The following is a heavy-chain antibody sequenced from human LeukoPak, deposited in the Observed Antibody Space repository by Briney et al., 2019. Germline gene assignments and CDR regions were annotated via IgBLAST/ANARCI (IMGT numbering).Heavy chain of an antibody. Sequence: KPSETLSLTCTVSGGSISSGSYYWSWIRQPAGKGLEWIGRIYTSGSTNYNPSLKSRVTISVDTSKNQFSLKLSSVTAADTAVYYCARMWTAVAGRRAFDIWGQGTMVTVSS. J-gene: IGHJ3*02. CDR3: ARMWTAVAGRRAFDI. CDR2: IYTSGST. D-gene: IGHD6-19*01. V-gene: IGHV4-61*02. CDR1: GGSISSGSYY.